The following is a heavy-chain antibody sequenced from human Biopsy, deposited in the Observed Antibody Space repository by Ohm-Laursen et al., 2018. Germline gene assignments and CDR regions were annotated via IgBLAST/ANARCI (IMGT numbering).Heavy chain of an antibody. J-gene: IGHJ5*02. CDR2: IFYSGIT. CDR1: GGSVSSNVAY. CDR3: ARHPTGFWFDP. V-gene: IGHV4-39*01. Sequence: SETLSLTCTVSGGSVSSNVAYWAWIRQPPGKGLESIGSIFYSGITYYNPPLQSRVTMSVDTSKNQFSLNLTSVTAADTAVYYCARHPTGFWFDPWGQGTLVIVSS.